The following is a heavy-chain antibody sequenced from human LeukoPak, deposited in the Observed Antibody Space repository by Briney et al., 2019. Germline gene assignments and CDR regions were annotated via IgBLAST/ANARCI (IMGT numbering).Heavy chain of an antibody. J-gene: IGHJ4*02. CDR1: GFTFRDYY. CDR2: PRNKANSHTT. Sequence: PGGSLRLSCVAYGFTFRDYYMDWVRQAPGEGLEWVGCPRNKANSHTTVYAASVKDRFIIARDDSKSSLFLQMNSLKTEDTAVYFCARRGFSDSRGYYPDFDSWGRGTLVTVSS. D-gene: IGHD3-22*01. V-gene: IGHV3-72*01. CDR3: ARRGFSDSRGYYPDFDS.